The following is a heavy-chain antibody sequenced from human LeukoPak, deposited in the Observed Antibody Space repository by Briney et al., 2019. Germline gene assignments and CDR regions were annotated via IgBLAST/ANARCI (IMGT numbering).Heavy chain of an antibody. CDR3: ARLKFYDSTGYSPGHYMDV. V-gene: IGHV4-4*07. CDR1: GGPIYSYY. D-gene: IGHD3-22*01. Sequence: PSEALSLTCTVSGGPIYSYYWSWIRQTAGKGLEWIGRLYPGVSTNYNPSLKSRVTMSVDTSKNHFALKLSAVTAADTAVYYCARLKFYDSTGYSPGHYMDVWGKGTTVTVSS. CDR2: LYPGVST. J-gene: IGHJ6*03.